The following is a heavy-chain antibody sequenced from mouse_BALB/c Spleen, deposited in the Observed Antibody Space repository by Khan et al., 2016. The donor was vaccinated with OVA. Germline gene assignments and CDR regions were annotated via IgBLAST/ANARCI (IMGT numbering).Heavy chain of an antibody. J-gene: IGHJ3*01. CDR2: ISSAGSYT. Sequence: EVELVESGGDLVKPGGSLKLSCAASGFTFSNYDMSWVRQTPDKRLEWVATISSAGSYTYYSDSVKGRFTISRDNAKNTLNMQMSSLQSEDTAMYYCDRRGYDEAWFAYWGQGTLVTVSA. CDR1: GFTFSNYD. D-gene: IGHD2-2*01. CDR3: DRRGYDEAWFAY. V-gene: IGHV5-6*01.